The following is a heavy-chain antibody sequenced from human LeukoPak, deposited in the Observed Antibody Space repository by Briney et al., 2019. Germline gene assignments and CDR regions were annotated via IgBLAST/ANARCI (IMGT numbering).Heavy chain of an antibody. D-gene: IGHD3-10*01. J-gene: IGHJ6*02. CDR1: GGSISSSSYY. CDR3: ARRSGYYGSGSYSDYYGVDV. CDR2: IYYSGST. V-gene: IGHV4-39*01. Sequence: PSETLSLTYTVSGGSISSSSYYWGWIRQPPGKGLEWIGSIYYSGSTYYNPSLKSRVTISVDTSKNQFSLKLSSVTAADTAVYYCARRSGYYGSGSYSDYYGVDVWGQGTTVTVSS.